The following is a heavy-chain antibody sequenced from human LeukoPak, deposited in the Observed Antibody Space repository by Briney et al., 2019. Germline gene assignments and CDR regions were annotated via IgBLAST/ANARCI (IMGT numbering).Heavy chain of an antibody. V-gene: IGHV3-21*01. CDR1: GFTFSTYS. J-gene: IGHJ5*02. CDR2: ISSGSRYI. CDR3: ARDVARDFWSGYYIGNWFDP. D-gene: IGHD3-3*01. Sequence: GGSLRLSCAASGFTFSTYSMNWVRQAPGKGLEWVSSISSGSRYIYYADSVKGRFTISRDNAKNSLCLQMNSLRAEDTAVYYCARDVARDFWSGYYIGNWFDPWGQGTLVTVSS.